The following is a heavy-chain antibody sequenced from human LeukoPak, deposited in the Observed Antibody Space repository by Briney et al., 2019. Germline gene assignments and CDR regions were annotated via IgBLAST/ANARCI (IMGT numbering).Heavy chain of an antibody. CDR3: ARDRFMVRGVNPHADAFDI. CDR1: GFTFSFYW. V-gene: IGHV3-7*01. J-gene: IGHJ3*02. Sequence: GGSLRLSCAPSGFTFSFYWMSWVRQAPGKGLEWVANIKQDGSEKYYVDSVKGRFTISRDNAKNSLYLQMNSLRAEDTAVYYCARDRFMVRGVNPHADAFDIWGQGTMVTVSS. CDR2: IKQDGSEK. D-gene: IGHD3-10*01.